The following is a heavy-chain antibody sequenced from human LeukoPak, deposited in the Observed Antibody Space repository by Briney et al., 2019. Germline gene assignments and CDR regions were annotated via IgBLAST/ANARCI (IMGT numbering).Heavy chain of an antibody. CDR3: ARALGRIWMY. Sequence: PSETLSLTCTVSGGSISSSNYYWGWIRQPPGKGLEWIGEINHSGSTNYNPSLKSRVTISVDTSKNQFSLKLSSVTAADTAVYYCARALGRIWMYWGQGTLVTVSS. CDR1: GGSISSSNYY. V-gene: IGHV4-39*07. CDR2: INHSGST. J-gene: IGHJ4*02. D-gene: IGHD2-15*01.